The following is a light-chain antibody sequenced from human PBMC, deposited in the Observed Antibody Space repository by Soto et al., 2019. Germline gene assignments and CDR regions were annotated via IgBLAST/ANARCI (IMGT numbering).Light chain of an antibody. CDR3: QQYGSSRLT. J-gene: IGKJ4*01. Sequence: EIVLTQSPGTLSLSPGERATISCRASQSVSSSFLTLYKQKHGQDPRLLIYGASSRATGIPDRFSGSGSGTDFTLTISRLEPEDLAVYDCQQYGSSRLTFGGGAKVEIK. CDR1: QSVSSSF. V-gene: IGKV3-20*01. CDR2: GAS.